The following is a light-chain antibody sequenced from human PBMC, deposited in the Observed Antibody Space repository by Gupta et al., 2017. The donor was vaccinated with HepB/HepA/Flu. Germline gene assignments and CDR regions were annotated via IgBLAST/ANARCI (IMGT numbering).Light chain of an antibody. Sequence: FALTQPASVSVPPGHTITISSTGTSSDIGRLDHVSWYQYYPAKAPKLLIYSVSSRPSGVSNRFSGSKSGNTASLSISGLQAEDEADYYCCSSSASTSCYVFGTGTGVTVL. J-gene: IGLJ1*01. CDR2: SVS. CDR1: SSDIGRLDH. CDR3: CSSSASTSCYV. V-gene: IGLV2-14*03.